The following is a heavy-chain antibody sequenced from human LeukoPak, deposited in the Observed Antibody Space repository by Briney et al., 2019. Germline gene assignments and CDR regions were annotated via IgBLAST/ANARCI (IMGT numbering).Heavy chain of an antibody. CDR3: ARGTYYDFWSGQTPLYYFDY. D-gene: IGHD3-3*01. CDR2: ISAYNGNT. Sequence: ASVRVSCKASGYTFTSYGISWVRQAPGQGLEWMGWISAYNGNTNYAQKLQGRVTMTTDTSTSTAYMELRSLRSDDTAVYYCARGTYYDFWSGQTPLYYFDYWGQGTLVTVSS. J-gene: IGHJ4*02. V-gene: IGHV1-18*01. CDR1: GYTFTSYG.